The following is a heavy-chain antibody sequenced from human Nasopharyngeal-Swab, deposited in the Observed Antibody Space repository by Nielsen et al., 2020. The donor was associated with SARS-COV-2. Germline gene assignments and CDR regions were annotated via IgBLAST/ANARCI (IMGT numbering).Heavy chain of an antibody. CDR3: RVVVTATDFDY. J-gene: IGHJ4*02. Sequence: GESLKISCAASGFTFSDHYMDWVRQAPGKGLEWVGRTRNKANSYTTEYAASVKGRFTISRDDSKNSLYLQMNSLKTEDTAVYYCRVVVTATDFDYWGQGPLVTVSS. D-gene: IGHD2-21*02. V-gene: IGHV3-72*01. CDR2: TRNKANSYTT. CDR1: GFTFSDHY.